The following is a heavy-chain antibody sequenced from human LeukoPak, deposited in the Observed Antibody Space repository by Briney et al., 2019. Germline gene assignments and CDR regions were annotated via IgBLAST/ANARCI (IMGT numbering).Heavy chain of an antibody. CDR2: ISSSSSYI. CDR3: ARVDAPGRGYCSSTSCYWANWFDP. CDR1: GFTFSSYS. D-gene: IGHD2-2*01. J-gene: IGHJ5*02. V-gene: IGHV3-21*01. Sequence: GGSLRLSCAASGFTFSSYSMNWVRQAPGKGLEWVSSISSSSSYIYYADSVKGRFTISRDNAKNSLYLQMNSLRAEDTAAYYCARVDAPGRGYCSSTSCYWANWFDPWGQGTLVTVSS.